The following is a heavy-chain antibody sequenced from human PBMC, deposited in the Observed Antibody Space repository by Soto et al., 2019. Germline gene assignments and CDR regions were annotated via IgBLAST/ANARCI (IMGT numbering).Heavy chain of an antibody. V-gene: IGHV1-18*01. D-gene: IGHD2-15*01. CDR3: ARDTGVEYCSGGSCFSSINFDY. CDR2: LSAYNGNT. Sequence: ASVKVSCKASGYSFTNYGISWARQAPGQGLQWMGWLSAYNGNTKYAQKFHGRVTMTTDTSTSTAYMVLRSLRSDDTAVYYCARDTGVEYCSGGSCFSSINFDYWGQGTLVTVSS. J-gene: IGHJ4*02. CDR1: GYSFTNYG.